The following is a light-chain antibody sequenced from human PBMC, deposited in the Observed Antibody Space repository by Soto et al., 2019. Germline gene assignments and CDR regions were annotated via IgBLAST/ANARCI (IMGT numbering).Light chain of an antibody. V-gene: IGLV2-14*01. J-gene: IGLJ3*02. CDR1: SSDVGGYKY. CDR3: SSFTTSSTLE. CDR2: EVT. Sequence: QSVLTQPASVSGSPGQSITISCAGTSSDVGGYKYVSWYQQHPGKAPKLMIYEVTNRPSGVSNRFSGSKSGNTASLTISGLQAEDEADYYCSSFTTSSTLEFGGGTKLTVL.